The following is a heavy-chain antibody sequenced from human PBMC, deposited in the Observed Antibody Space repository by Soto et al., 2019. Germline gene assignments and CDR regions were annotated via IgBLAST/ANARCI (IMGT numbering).Heavy chain of an antibody. CDR2: RKQDGSEK. D-gene: IGHD3-16*01. J-gene: IGHJ4*02. CDR1: GFSFSSYW. Sequence: GRSLRLSCAAAGFSFSSYWMSWVRQAPGKGLEWVANRKQDGSEKYCVDSVKGRFTISRYNAKNSLYLQMNSLSAEDTAVYYCARPLSGRRYFDYWGQGTLVTASS. V-gene: IGHV3-7*01. CDR3: ARPLSGRRYFDY.